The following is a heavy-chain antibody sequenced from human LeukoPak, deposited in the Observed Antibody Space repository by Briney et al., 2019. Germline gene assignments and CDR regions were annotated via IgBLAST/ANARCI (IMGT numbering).Heavy chain of an antibody. J-gene: IGHJ4*02. Sequence: PGGSLRLSCAASGFTFDDYAMHWVRQAPGKGLEWVSGISWNSGSIGYADSVKGRFTISRDNAKNSLYLQMNSLRAEDTAVYYCARSKGHDAASRWGQGTLVTVSS. D-gene: IGHD5-24*01. CDR2: ISWNSGSI. CDR1: GFTFDDYA. V-gene: IGHV3-9*01. CDR3: ARSKGHDAASR.